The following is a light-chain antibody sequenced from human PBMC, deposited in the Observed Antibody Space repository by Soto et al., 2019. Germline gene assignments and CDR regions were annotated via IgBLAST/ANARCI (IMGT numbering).Light chain of an antibody. J-gene: IGKJ1*01. CDR3: QQYESYPRT. V-gene: IGKV1-5*03. CDR1: QSINSW. CDR2: KAS. Sequence: DIQMTQSPSTLSASIGDRVTITCRASQSINSWLAWYQQKPRTAPTLLIYKASRLESGVPSRFSGSESGTEFTLTISSLQSDDFATYYCQQYESYPRTFGQGTKVEIK.